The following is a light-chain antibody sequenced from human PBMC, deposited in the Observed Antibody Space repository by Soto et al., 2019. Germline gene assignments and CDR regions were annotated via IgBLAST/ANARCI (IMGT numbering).Light chain of an antibody. Sequence: QSALTPPPSASGSPGQSVTISCTGTSSDVGGYNYVSWYQQHPGKAPKLMIYEVSKRPSGVPDRFSGSKSGNTASLTVSGLQAEDEADYYCSSYAGSNNLRVFGTGTKLTVL. CDR3: SSYAGSNNLRV. CDR1: SSDVGGYNY. J-gene: IGLJ1*01. V-gene: IGLV2-8*01. CDR2: EVS.